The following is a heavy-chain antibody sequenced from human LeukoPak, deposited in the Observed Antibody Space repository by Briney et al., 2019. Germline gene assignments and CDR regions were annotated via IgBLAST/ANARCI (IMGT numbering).Heavy chain of an antibody. D-gene: IGHD6-13*01. Sequence: GGSLRLSCAASEFTFGGYAMSWVRQAPGKGLEWISAISHGGTDTYYADSVRGRFTISRDNSKNTLYLQMSSLRVEDTAVYYCAKMVRQQLGPNYGMDVWGQGTTATVSS. J-gene: IGHJ6*02. V-gene: IGHV3-23*01. CDR3: AKMVRQQLGPNYGMDV. CDR2: ISHGGTDT. CDR1: EFTFGGYA.